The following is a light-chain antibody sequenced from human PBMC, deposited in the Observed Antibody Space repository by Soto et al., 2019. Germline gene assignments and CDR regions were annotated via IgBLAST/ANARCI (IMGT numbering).Light chain of an antibody. CDR2: GAS. CDR1: QSVSSTY. Sequence: EIVLTQSPGTLSLSPGERATLSCRASQSVSSTYLVWYQQKPGQAPRLLIYGASTRATGIPDRFSGSGSWTDFTLTISRLEPEGSAVYYCQQFGGSPPITFGRGTRLEIK. J-gene: IGKJ5*01. CDR3: QQFGGSPPIT. V-gene: IGKV3-20*01.